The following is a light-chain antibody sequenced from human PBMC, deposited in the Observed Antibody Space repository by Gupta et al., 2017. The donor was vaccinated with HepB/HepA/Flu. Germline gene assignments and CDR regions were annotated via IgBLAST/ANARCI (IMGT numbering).Light chain of an antibody. Sequence: QSALTQPASVSGSPGHSITISCTGTSSDVGTYNLVSWYQQHPGNAPQLLNYEVTKRPSGVSNRFAGSKSGTTASLTIAGLQAEDEADYYCCSYAGSSNMVFGGGTKLTVL. CDR3: CSYAGSSNMV. CDR1: SSDVGTYNL. CDR2: EVT. V-gene: IGLV2-23*02. J-gene: IGLJ2*01.